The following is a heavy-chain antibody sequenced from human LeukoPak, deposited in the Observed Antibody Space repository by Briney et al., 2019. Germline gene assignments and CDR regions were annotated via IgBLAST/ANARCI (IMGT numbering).Heavy chain of an antibody. CDR2: INPNSGDT. CDR3: ARAGTGYDN. D-gene: IGHD3/OR15-3a*01. Sequence: SVKLSCKASGYTFTGYYMHWVRQAPGQGLEWMGSINPNSGDTNYAQTFQGRVTMTRDTSISTTYMELSSLTSDDTAVYYCARAGTGYDNWGQGTLVTVSS. CDR1: GYTFTGYY. V-gene: IGHV1-2*02. J-gene: IGHJ4*02.